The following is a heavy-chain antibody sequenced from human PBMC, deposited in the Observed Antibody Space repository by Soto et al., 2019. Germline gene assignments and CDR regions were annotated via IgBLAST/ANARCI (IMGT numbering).Heavy chain of an antibody. CDR2: IYPGDSDT. V-gene: IGHV5-51*01. CDR1: GYSFTSYW. CDR3: ARQRGDSSSWIDAFDI. D-gene: IGHD6-13*01. Sequence: GESLKISCKGSGYSFTSYWIGWVRQMPGKGLEWMGIIYPGDSDTRYSPSFQGQVTISADKSISTAYLQWSSLKASDTAMYYCARQRGDSSSWIDAFDIWGQGTMVTVSS. J-gene: IGHJ3*02.